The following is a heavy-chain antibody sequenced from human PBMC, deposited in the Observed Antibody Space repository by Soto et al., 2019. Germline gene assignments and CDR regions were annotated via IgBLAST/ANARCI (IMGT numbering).Heavy chain of an antibody. J-gene: IGHJ4*02. D-gene: IGHD5-12*01. CDR2: IYPGDSDT. CDR1: GYSFTSYW. CDR3: ARHLAGRWLQFNFDY. V-gene: IGHV5-51*01. Sequence: PGESLKISCKGSGYSFTSYWIGWVRQMPGKGLEWMGIIYPGDSDTRYSPSFQGQVTISADKSISTAYLQWSSLKASDTAMYYCARHLAGRWLQFNFDYWGQGTLVTVSS.